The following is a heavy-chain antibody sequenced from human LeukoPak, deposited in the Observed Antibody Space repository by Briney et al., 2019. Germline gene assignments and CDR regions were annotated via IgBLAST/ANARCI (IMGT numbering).Heavy chain of an antibody. CDR1: GFTFSTYE. CDR3: AKGSRGWSRNYLEQ. Sequence: GGSLRLSCAASGFTFSTYEINWVRQAPGKGLEWVSYISSSGSAIYYADSVRGRFTISRDNAKNSLYLQMNSLRAEDTAIYYCAKGSRGWSRNYLEQWGPGNLV. V-gene: IGHV3-48*03. D-gene: IGHD6-19*01. CDR2: ISSSGSAI. J-gene: IGHJ4*02.